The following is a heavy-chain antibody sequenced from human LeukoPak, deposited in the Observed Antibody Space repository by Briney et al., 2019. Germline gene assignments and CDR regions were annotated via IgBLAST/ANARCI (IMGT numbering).Heavy chain of an antibody. CDR3: ARAQYNYGPVNWFDP. Sequence: SETLSLTCTVSGGSISSYYWSWIRQPPGKGLEWIGYMYYSGSTNYNPSLKSRVTISVDTSKNQFSLKLSSVTAADTAVYYCARAQYNYGPVNWFDPWGQGTLVTVSS. CDR2: MYYSGST. CDR1: GGSISSYY. D-gene: IGHD5-18*01. V-gene: IGHV4-59*01. J-gene: IGHJ5*02.